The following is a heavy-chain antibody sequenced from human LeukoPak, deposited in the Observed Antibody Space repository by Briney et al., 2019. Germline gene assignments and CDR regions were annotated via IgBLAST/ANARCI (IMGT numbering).Heavy chain of an antibody. D-gene: IGHD6-19*01. CDR1: GYMFTHYG. J-gene: IGHJ4*02. CDR2: INSAEGGT. V-gene: IGHV1-18*01. CDR3: ARSSSGWSVDF. Sequence: ASVKVSCKASGYMFTHYGVSWVRQAPGQGLEWMGWINSAEGGTLYAENLQGRVTLTTDTSTSTLYMESRTLRSDDTAVYYCARSSSGWSVDFWGQGTLVTVSS.